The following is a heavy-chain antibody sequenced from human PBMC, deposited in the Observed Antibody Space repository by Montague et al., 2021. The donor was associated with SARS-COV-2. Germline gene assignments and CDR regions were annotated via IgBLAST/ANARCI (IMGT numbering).Heavy chain of an antibody. CDR1: GGSISSSSYY. CDR2: IYYSGST. Sequence: TLSLTCTVSGGSISSSSYYWGWIRQPPGKGLEWIGSIYYSGSTYYNPSLKSRVTISVDTSKNQFSLKLSSVTAADTAVYYCGRQGSSSSWYGGYYYGMDVWGQGTTVTVSS. D-gene: IGHD6-13*01. CDR3: GRQGSSSSWYGGYYYGMDV. J-gene: IGHJ6*02. V-gene: IGHV4-39*01.